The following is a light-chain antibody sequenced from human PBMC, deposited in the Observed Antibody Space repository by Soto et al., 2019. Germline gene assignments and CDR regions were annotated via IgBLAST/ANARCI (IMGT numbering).Light chain of an antibody. Sequence: QLVLTQPPSASGTPGQRVTISCSGSSSNIGSNTVNWYQQLPGTAPKLLMYRNNQRPSGVPDRFSGSKSGTSASLAISGLQSEDEADYYCAAWDDSLNGLVFGGGTKLTVL. V-gene: IGLV1-44*01. CDR3: AAWDDSLNGLV. CDR2: RNN. J-gene: IGLJ2*01. CDR1: SSNIGSNT.